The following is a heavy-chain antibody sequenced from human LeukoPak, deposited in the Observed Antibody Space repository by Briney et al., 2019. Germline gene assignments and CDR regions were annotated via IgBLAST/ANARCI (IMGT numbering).Heavy chain of an antibody. J-gene: IGHJ4*02. V-gene: IGHV1-2*02. CDR2: INPNTGGT. CDR1: GYTFSGYY. D-gene: IGHD3-22*01. CDR3: ARDYHDSSGHTYYFDN. Sequence: ASAKVSCKASGYTFSGYYVHWVRQAPGHGLEWMGWINPNTGGTTYAQKFQGRVTMTRDTSISTAYMELSRPRSDDTAVYYCARDYHDSSGHTYYFDNWGQGTLVTVSS.